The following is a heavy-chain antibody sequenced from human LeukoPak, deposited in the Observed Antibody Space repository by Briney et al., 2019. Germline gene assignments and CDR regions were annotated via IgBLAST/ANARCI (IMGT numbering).Heavy chain of an antibody. CDR1: GYTLTELS. V-gene: IGHV1-24*01. Sequence: APVKVSCKVSGYTLTELSMHWVRQAPGKGLEWMGGFDPEDGETIYAQKFQGRVTMTEDTSTDTAYMELSSLRSEDTVVYYCATEAKTYYYDSSGYYPYYFDYWGQGTLVTVSS. CDR2: FDPEDGET. CDR3: ATEAKTYYYDSSGYYPYYFDY. D-gene: IGHD3-22*01. J-gene: IGHJ4*02.